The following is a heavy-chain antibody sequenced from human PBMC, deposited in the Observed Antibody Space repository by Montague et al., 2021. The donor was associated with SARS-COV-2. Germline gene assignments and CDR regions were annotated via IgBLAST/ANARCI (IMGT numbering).Heavy chain of an antibody. CDR2: IYHSGST. J-gene: IGHJ6*02. CDR3: ARRPLGYYYYGMDV. Sequence: SETLSLTCTVSGYSISSGYYWGWIRQPPGKGLEWIGSIYHSGSTYYNPSLKSRVTTSVDKSKNQFSLKLSSVTAADTAVYYCARRPLGYYYYGMDVWGQGTTVTVSS. CDR1: GYSISSGYY. V-gene: IGHV4-38-2*02.